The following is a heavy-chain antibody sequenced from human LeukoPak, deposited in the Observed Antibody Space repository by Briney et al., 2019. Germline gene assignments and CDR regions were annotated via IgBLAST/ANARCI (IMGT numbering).Heavy chain of an antibody. D-gene: IGHD3-22*01. J-gene: IGHJ4*02. CDR3: ATDIDSGGYYLFDY. V-gene: IGHV1-24*01. CDR1: GYTLTELS. CDR2: FDPEDGET. Sequence: ASVKVSCKVSGYTLTELSMHWVRQAPGKGLEWMGGFDPEDGETIYAQKFQGRVTMTEDTSTHTAYMELSSLRSEDTAVYYCATDIDSGGYYLFDYWGQGTLVTVSS.